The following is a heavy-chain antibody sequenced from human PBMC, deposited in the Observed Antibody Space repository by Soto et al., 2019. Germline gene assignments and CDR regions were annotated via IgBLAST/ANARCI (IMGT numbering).Heavy chain of an antibody. J-gene: IGHJ6*02. CDR2: ISAYNGNT. V-gene: IGHV1-18*01. D-gene: IGHD5-12*01. Sequence: ASVKVSCKASGYTFTSYGISWVRQAPGQGLEWMGWISAYNGNTNYAQKLQGRVTMTTDTSTSTAYMELRSLRSDDTAVYYCARDLSDSGYDSYYYYGMDVWGQGTTGTVSS. CDR3: ARDLSDSGYDSYYYYGMDV. CDR1: GYTFTSYG.